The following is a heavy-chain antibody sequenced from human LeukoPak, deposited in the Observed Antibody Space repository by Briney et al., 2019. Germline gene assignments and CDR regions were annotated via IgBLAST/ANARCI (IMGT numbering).Heavy chain of an antibody. J-gene: IGHJ4*02. V-gene: IGHV4-59*08. Sequence: SETLSLTCSVSGGSISSDYWSWIRQPPGKGLEWIGYIHYTGSTNYNPSFKSRVTISLDTSKNQFSLRLTSVTASDTAVYYCARHRGASFANRGQGTLVTVSS. CDR1: GGSISSDY. CDR3: ARHRGASFAN. D-gene: IGHD3-10*01. CDR2: IHYTGST.